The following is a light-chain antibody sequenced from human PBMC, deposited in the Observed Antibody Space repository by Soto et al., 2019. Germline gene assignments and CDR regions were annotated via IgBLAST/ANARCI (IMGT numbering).Light chain of an antibody. CDR2: LIS. V-gene: IGKV3-20*01. J-gene: IGKJ2*01. CDR3: QHDGSS. CDR1: QTITSGQ. Sequence: EIVLTQFPGTLSLSPGERATLSCRARQTITSGQLGWYQQKPGQAPRLLIYLISSRANGIPDRFSGSRSGTDFTLTISGLEPEDFAIYYCQHDGSSFGQGTKVEI.